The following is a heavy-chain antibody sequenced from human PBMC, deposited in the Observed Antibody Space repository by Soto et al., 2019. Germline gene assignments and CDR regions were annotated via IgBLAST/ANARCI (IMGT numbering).Heavy chain of an antibody. V-gene: IGHV3-23*01. D-gene: IGHD2-21*02. CDR2: ISGSGGST. CDR1: GFTFSTYA. J-gene: IGHJ5*02. Sequence: EVQLLESGGGLVQPGGSLRLSCAASGFTFSTYAMSWVRQAPGKGLEWVSTISGSGGSTHYADSVKGRFTISRDNSKNTLYRQMNSMRAEDTAVHYCAKFYGGNSAHTYTSDPWGQGTLVTVSS. CDR3: AKFYGGNSAHTYTSDP.